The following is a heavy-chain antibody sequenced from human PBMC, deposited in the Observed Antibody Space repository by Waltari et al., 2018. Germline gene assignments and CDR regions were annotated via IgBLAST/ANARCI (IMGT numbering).Heavy chain of an antibody. J-gene: IGHJ5*02. CDR2: INQSGST. Sequence: QVQLQQWGAGLLKPSETLSLTCAVYGGSFSGYYWSWIRQPPGKGLEWIGEINQSGSTNYNPSLKSRVTISVDTSKNQFSLKLSSVTAADTAVYYCARGASIAARLGWFDPWGQGTLVTVSS. D-gene: IGHD6-6*01. V-gene: IGHV4-34*01. CDR3: ARGASIAARLGWFDP. CDR1: GGSFSGYY.